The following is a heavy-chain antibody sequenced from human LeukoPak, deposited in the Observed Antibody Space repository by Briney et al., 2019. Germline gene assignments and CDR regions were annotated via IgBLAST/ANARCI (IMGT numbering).Heavy chain of an antibody. J-gene: IGHJ6*03. CDR1: GGSISSYY. Sequence: SETLSLTCTVSGGSISSYYWSWIRQPPGKGLEWIGYIYYSGSTNYNPSLKSRVTISVDTSKNQFSLKLSSVTAADTAVYYCAKGATPYSGYYMDVWGKGTAVTVSS. CDR3: AKGATPYSGYYMDV. D-gene: IGHD2-15*01. V-gene: IGHV4-59*01. CDR2: IYYSGST.